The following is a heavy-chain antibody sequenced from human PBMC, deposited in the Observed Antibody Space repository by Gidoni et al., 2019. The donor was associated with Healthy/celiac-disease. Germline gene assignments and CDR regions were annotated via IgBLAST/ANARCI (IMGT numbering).Heavy chain of an antibody. Sequence: QVQLQQWGAGLLKPSETLSLTCAVYGGSFSVYYWSWIRQPPGKGLEWIGEINHSGSTNYNPSLKSRVTISVDTSKNQFSLKLSSVTAADTAVYYCARVLGLGATGIRYWYFDLWGRGTLVTVSS. CDR3: ARVLGLGATGIRYWYFDL. J-gene: IGHJ2*01. CDR2: INHSGST. V-gene: IGHV4-34*01. D-gene: IGHD1-1*01. CDR1: GGSFSVYY.